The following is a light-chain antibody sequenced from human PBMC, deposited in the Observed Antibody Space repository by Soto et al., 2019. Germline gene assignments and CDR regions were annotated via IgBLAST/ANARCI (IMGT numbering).Light chain of an antibody. Sequence: EIVLTQSPATLSLSPGERATLSCRASQSVSSYLAWYQQKPGQAPRLLIYDASNRATGIPDRFSGSGSGTDFTLTISSLEPEDFAVYYWQQRSNWPPTFGQGTKVEIK. CDR2: DAS. J-gene: IGKJ1*01. V-gene: IGKV3-11*01. CDR1: QSVSSY. CDR3: QQRSNWPPT.